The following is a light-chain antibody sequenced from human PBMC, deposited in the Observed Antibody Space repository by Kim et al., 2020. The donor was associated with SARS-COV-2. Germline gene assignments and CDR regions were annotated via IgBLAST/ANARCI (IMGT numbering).Light chain of an antibody. CDR1: SSDVGGYNY. Sequence: SALTQPRSVSGSPGQSVTISCTGTSSDVGGYNYVSWYQQHPGKAPKFMIYDVNKRPSGVPGRFSGSKSGNTASLTISGLQAEDEADYYCCSFAGSYTWVFGGGTKVTVL. CDR2: DVN. CDR3: CSFAGSYTWV. V-gene: IGLV2-11*01. J-gene: IGLJ3*02.